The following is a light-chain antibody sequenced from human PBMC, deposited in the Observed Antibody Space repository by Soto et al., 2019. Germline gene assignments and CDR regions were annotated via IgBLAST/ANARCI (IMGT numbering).Light chain of an antibody. J-gene: IGKJ4*01. CDR3: QQHANWPLT. CDR2: EAS. Sequence: EIVLTQSPATLSLSPGERATLSCRASQSVGNNLAWYQQKPGQAPGLLLYEASTRATGIPARFSGSGSGTDFTLTISSLEPQDLAVYYCQQHANWPLTFGGGTKVEIK. V-gene: IGKV3-11*01. CDR1: QSVGNN.